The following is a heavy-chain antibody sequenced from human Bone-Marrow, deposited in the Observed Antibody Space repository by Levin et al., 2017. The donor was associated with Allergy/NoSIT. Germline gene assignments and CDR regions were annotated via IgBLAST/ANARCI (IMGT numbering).Heavy chain of an antibody. Sequence: PGGSLRLSCAASGFTFSSYGMHWVRQAPGKGLEWVAVISYDGSNKYYADSVKGRFTISRDNSKNTLYLQMNSLRAEDTAVYYCAKGKSGSGSYFQHWGQGTLVTVSS. CDR2: ISYDGSNK. CDR1: GFTFSSYG. D-gene: IGHD3-10*01. CDR3: AKGKSGSGSYFQH. V-gene: IGHV3-30*18. J-gene: IGHJ1*01.